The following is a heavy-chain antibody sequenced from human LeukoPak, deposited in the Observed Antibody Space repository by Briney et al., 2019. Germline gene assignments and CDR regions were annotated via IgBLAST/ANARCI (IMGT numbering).Heavy chain of an antibody. CDR1: GGSFSGYY. CDR3: ARLPRWELQVTTLPLDY. V-gene: IGHV4-34*01. J-gene: IGHJ4*02. Sequence: PSETLSLTCAVYGGSFSGYYWSWIRQPPGKGLEWIGEINHSGSTNYNPSLKSRVTISVDTSKNQFSLKLSSVTAADTAVYYCARLPRWELQVTTLPLDYWGQGTLVTVSS. CDR2: INHSGST. D-gene: IGHD1-26*01.